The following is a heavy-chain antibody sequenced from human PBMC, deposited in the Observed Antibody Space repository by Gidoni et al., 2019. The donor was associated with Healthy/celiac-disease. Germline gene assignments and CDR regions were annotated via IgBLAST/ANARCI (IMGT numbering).Heavy chain of an antibody. V-gene: IGHV4-61*02. D-gene: IGHD6-6*01. J-gene: IGHJ4*02. Sequence: QVQLQESGPGLVKPSQTLSLTCTVSGGSISSGSYYWSWIRQPAGKGLEWIGRIYTSGSTNYNPSLKSRVTISVDTSKNQFSLKLSSVTAADTAVYYCARRSSIAGYFDYWGQGTLVTVSS. CDR3: ARRSSIAGYFDY. CDR2: IYTSGST. CDR1: GGSISSGSYY.